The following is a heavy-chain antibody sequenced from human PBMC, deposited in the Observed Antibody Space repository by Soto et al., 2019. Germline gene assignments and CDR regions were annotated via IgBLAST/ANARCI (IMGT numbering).Heavy chain of an antibody. V-gene: IGHV1-18*01. D-gene: IGHD3-16*01. CDR1: GYTFTRYG. CDR3: ARFQAVGGTRESVFDS. CDR2: ISAYNGNT. J-gene: IGHJ3*01. Sequence: ASVKVSCKASGYTFTRYGIIWVRQAPGQGLEWMGWISAYNGNTNYAQKLQGRVTMTTDTSTSTAYMELRSLRSDDTAVYYCARFQAVGGTRESVFDSGAQGKRVPVSS.